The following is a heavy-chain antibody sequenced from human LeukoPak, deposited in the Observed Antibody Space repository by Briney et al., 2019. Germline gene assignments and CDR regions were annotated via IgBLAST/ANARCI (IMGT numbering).Heavy chain of an antibody. D-gene: IGHD6-19*01. J-gene: IGHJ4*02. CDR1: GFTFSSYG. CDR2: ISYDGSNK. V-gene: IGHV3-30*18. Sequence: GGSLRLSCAASGFTFSSYGMHRVRQAPGKGLEWVAVISYDGSNKYYADSVKGRFTISRDNSKNTLYLQMNSLRAEDTAVYYCAKETGSSGWFDYWGQGTLVTVSS. CDR3: AKETGSSGWFDY.